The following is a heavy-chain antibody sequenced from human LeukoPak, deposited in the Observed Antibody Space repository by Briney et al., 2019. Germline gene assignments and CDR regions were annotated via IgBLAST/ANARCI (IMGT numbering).Heavy chain of an antibody. V-gene: IGHV6-1*01. J-gene: IGHJ4*02. Sequence: SQTLSLTCAISGDSVSSKNAAWNWIRQSPSRGLEWLGRTNYRSKWYNDYAVSVRGRITINPDTSKNRFSLQLDSVTPEDTAVYYCARGSSGSFDYWGQGTLVTVSS. D-gene: IGHD6-19*01. CDR1: GDSVSSKNAA. CDR3: ARGSSGSFDY. CDR2: TNYRSKWYN.